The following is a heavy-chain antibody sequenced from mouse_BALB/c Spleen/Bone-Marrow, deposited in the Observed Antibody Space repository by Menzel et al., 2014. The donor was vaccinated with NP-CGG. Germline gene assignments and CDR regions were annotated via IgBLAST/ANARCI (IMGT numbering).Heavy chain of an antibody. CDR3: AKNSYDAMDY. J-gene: IGHJ4*01. CDR1: GFSLTTFG. V-gene: IGHV2-9*01. CDR2: IWADGSK. Sequence: VMLVESGPGLVAPSQCLSITCTVSGFSLTTFGVDWVRQPPGKGLEWLGVIWADGSKSYNSALMSRPSIRKDNSRSQVFLKMNSLQTDDTAMYYCAKNSYDAMDYWGQGTSVTVSS.